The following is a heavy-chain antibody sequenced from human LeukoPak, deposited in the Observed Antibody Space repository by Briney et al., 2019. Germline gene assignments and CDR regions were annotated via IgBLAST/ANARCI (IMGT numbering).Heavy chain of an antibody. Sequence: LSLTCTVSGGSIRTYYWSWIRQPPGKGLEWVSYISSSGSTIYYADSVKGRFTISRDNAKNSLYLQMNSLRAEDTAVYYCARGNCSSASCYTDFDYWGQGTLVTVSS. CDR3: ARGNCSSASCYTDFDY. CDR2: ISSSGSTI. CDR1: GGSIRTYY. J-gene: IGHJ4*02. D-gene: IGHD2-2*02. V-gene: IGHV3-11*04.